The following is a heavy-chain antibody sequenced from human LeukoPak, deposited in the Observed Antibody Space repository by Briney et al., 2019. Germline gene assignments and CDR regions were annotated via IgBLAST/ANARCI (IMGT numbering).Heavy chain of an antibody. CDR1: GFTFSSHG. V-gene: IGHV3-33*06. J-gene: IGHJ5*02. D-gene: IGHD3-10*01. Sequence: PGRSLRLSCAASGFTFSSHGMQWVRQAPGKGLEWVALIWYDGSRTNSVDSVMGRFTISRDSSKNTLYLQMDNLRVEDTAVYFCAKDLSYGSLWFDPWGQGTLVTVSS. CDR3: AKDLSYGSLWFDP. CDR2: IWYDGSRT.